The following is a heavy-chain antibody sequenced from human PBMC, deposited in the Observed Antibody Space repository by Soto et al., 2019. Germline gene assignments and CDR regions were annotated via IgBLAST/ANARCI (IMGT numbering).Heavy chain of an antibody. J-gene: IGHJ6*02. CDR3: ARDGPYYYASRMDV. D-gene: IGHD3-10*01. V-gene: IGHV3-53*04. Sequence: EVQLVESGGGLVQPGGSLRLSCAASGIPVSSNYMTWVRQAPGKGLEWVSVLHSGGDTYYANSVKGRFTISRHDSTNTLYLQMNSLTREDTAVYYCARDGPYYYASRMDVWGQGTTVTVSS. CDR1: GIPVSSNY. CDR2: LHSGGDT.